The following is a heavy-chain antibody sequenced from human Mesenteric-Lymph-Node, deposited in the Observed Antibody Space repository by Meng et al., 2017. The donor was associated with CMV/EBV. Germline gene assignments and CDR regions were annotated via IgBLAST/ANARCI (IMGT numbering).Heavy chain of an antibody. CDR2: IYPSDSDT. D-gene: IGHD4-11*01. CDR1: GYRFSSYW. Sequence: GESLKISCKGYGYRFSSYWIGWVRQMPGKGLEWMGIIYPSDSDTTYSPSFQGQVTISADESISTAYLQWSSLKASDSAMYYCARRAVGLGDSSFDFWGQGTLVTVSS. V-gene: IGHV5-51*01. CDR3: ARRAVGLGDSSFDF. J-gene: IGHJ4*02.